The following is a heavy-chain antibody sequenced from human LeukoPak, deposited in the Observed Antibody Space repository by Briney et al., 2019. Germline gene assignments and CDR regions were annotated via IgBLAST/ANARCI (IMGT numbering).Heavy chain of an antibody. CDR1: GGSISSYY. CDR2: VYYTGST. Sequence: PSETLSLTCTVSGGSISSYYWSWVRQPPGKGLEWMVFVYYTGSTNYSPSLKCRVTISVDTSKNQFSLKLRSVTAAETAVYYCARISSSNWYNERGAFDVWGQGTMVTVSS. V-gene: IGHV4-59*01. J-gene: IGHJ3*01. D-gene: IGHD6-13*01. CDR3: ARISSSNWYNERGAFDV.